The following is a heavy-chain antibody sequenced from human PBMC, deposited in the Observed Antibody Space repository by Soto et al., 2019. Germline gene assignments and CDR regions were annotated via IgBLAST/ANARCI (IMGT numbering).Heavy chain of an antibody. J-gene: IGHJ5*02. D-gene: IGHD2-15*01. CDR3: ARAPIVVVVAANNWFDP. Sequence: PPETLSLTCTVSGGSISSGDYYWSWIRQPPGKGLEWIGYIYYSGSTYYNPSLKSRVTISVDTSKNQFSLKLSSVTAADTAVYYCARAPIVVVVAANNWFDPWGQGTLVTVSS. V-gene: IGHV4-30-4*01. CDR2: IYYSGST. CDR1: GGSISSGDYY.